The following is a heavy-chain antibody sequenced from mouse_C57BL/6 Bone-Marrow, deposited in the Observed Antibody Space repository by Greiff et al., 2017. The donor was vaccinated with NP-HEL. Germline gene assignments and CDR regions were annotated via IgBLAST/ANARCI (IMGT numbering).Heavy chain of an antibody. D-gene: IGHD1-1*01. V-gene: IGHV1-72*01. J-gene: IGHJ2*01. CDR3: ARYYYGSCYFDY. CDR2: IDPNSGGT. CDR1: GYTFTNYW. Sequence: QVQLQQPGAELVKPGASVKLSCKASGYTFTNYWMHWVKQRPGRGLEWIGRIDPNSGGTKYNETFTSKATLTVDKPSSTAYMQLSSLTSEDSAFYYGARYYYGSCYFDYWGQGTTLTVSS.